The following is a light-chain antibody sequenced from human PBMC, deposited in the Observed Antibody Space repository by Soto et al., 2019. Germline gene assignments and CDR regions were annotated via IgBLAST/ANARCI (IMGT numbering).Light chain of an antibody. CDR1: QSISKW. CDR3: QHQSYR. Sequence: DIQMTQSPSTLSASVGDRVTITCRSTQSISKWLAWYQQKPGKAPKLLIYEASSLDSGVPSRFSGSGSGTEFSLPISSLQPDDFATYYCQHQSYRLGQGTRLEIK. V-gene: IGKV1-5*03. CDR2: EAS. J-gene: IGKJ2*03.